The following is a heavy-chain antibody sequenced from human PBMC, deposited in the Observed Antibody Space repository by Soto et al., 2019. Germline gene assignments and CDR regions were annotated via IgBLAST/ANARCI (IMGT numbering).Heavy chain of an antibody. CDR2: IYYSGST. J-gene: IGHJ4*02. CDR3: AEGLSSGYYTGYWYFDY. CDR1: GGSISSSSYY. V-gene: IGHV4-39*01. Sequence: SETLSLTCTVSGGSISSSSYYWGWIRQPPGKGLEWIGSIYYSGSTYYNPSLKSRVTISVDTSKNQFSLKLSSVTAADTAVYYCAEGLSSGYYTGYWYFDYWGQGTLVTVSS. D-gene: IGHD3-22*01.